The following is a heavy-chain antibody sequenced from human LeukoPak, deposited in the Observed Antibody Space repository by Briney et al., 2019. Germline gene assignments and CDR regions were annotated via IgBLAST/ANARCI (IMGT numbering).Heavy chain of an antibody. Sequence: GGSLRLFCAASGFTFSSYGMHWVRQAPGKGLEWVASIWYDGSNKYYADSVKGRFTISRDNSKNTLYLQMNSLRAEDTAVYYCARDTSSPTWGQGAMVTVSS. CDR3: ARDTSSPT. D-gene: IGHD6-13*01. J-gene: IGHJ3*01. V-gene: IGHV3-33*01. CDR1: GFTFSSYG. CDR2: IWYDGSNK.